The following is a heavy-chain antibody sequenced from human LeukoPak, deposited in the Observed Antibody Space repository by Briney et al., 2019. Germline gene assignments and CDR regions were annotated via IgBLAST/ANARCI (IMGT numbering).Heavy chain of an antibody. Sequence: PGGSLRLSCGASGFSFGNYFMHWVRQAPGKGLIWVSRINPDGSTIYYADSVKGRFTISRDNVGSSLYLEMNSLSVEDTALYYCTRGLSGTHNAFDLWGQGTLVTVSS. J-gene: IGHJ3*01. CDR2: INPDGSTI. D-gene: IGHD1-26*01. CDR1: GFSFGNYF. V-gene: IGHV3-74*01. CDR3: TRGLSGTHNAFDL.